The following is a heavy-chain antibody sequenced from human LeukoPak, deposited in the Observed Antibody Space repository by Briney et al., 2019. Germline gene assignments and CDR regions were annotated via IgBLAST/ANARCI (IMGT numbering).Heavy chain of an antibody. Sequence: SETLSLTCAVYGGSFSGYYWSWIRQPPGKGLEWIGEINHSGSTNYNPSLKSRVTISVDTSKNQFSLKLSSVTAADTAVYYCARVGPSATKYYYYYYGMDVWGQGTTVTVSS. CDR1: GGSFSGYY. V-gene: IGHV4-34*01. CDR3: ARVGPSATKYYYYYYGMDV. D-gene: IGHD5-12*01. J-gene: IGHJ6*02. CDR2: INHSGST.